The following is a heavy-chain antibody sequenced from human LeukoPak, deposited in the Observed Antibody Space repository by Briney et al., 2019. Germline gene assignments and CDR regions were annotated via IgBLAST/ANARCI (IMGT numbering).Heavy chain of an antibody. Sequence: VKVSCKAFRYTFTSYDINWVRQTTGEKVEWMGWMNPNSVNTHSAQKIQGRVTLTRNTSTSTTYMELSSLRTEDTAVYYCARALSLGYGSSTSCNWFDPWGQGTLVTVSS. J-gene: IGHJ5*02. CDR3: ARALSLGYGSSTSCNWFDP. CDR2: MNPNSVNT. D-gene: IGHD2-2*01. V-gene: IGHV1-8*01. CDR1: RYTFTSYD.